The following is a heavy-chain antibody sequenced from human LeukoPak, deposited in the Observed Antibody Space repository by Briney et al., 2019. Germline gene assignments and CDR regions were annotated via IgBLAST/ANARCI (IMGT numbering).Heavy chain of an antibody. Sequence: SETLSLTCAVYGGSFSGYYWSWIRQPPGKGLEWIGEINHSGSTNYNPSLKSRVTISVDTSKNQFSLKLSSVTAADTAVYYCARDTLKHWGQGTLVTVSS. CDR2: INHSGST. CDR1: GGSFSGYY. CDR3: ARDTLKH. J-gene: IGHJ4*02. D-gene: IGHD2-2*02. V-gene: IGHV4-34*01.